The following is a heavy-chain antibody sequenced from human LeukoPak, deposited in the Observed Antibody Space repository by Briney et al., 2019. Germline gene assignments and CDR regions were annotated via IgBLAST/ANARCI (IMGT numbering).Heavy chain of an antibody. CDR1: GFTFSSYG. CDR2: ISYDGSNK. CDR3: AKDSDTAMAH. D-gene: IGHD5-18*01. V-gene: IGHV3-30*18. J-gene: IGHJ4*02. Sequence: GGSLRLSCAASGFTFSSYGMHWVRQAPGKGLEWVAVISYDGSNKYYADSVKGRFTISRDNSKNTLYLQMNSLRAEDTAVYYCAKDSDTAMAHWGQGTLVTVSS.